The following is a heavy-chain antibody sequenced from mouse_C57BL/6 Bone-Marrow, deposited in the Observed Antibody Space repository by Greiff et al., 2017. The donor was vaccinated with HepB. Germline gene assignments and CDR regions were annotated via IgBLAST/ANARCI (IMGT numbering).Heavy chain of an antibody. J-gene: IGHJ3*01. CDR3: ARHEGAYYYGSSYWFAY. Sequence: QVQLQQSGAELVKPGASVKLSCKASGYTFTEYTIHWVKQRSGQGLEWIGWFYPGSGSIKYNEKFKDKATLTADKSSSTVYMELSRLTSEDSAVYFCARHEGAYYYGSSYWFAYWGQGTLVTVSA. CDR2: FYPGSGSI. D-gene: IGHD1-1*01. CDR1: GYTFTEYT. V-gene: IGHV1-62-2*01.